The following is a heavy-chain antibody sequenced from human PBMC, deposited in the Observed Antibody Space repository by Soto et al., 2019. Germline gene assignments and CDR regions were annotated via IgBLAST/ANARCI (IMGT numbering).Heavy chain of an antibody. Sequence: GESLKISCKGSGYSFTSYWIGWVRQKPGKGREWMGIIYPGDSDTRYSPSFQGQVTISADKSISTAYLQWSSLKASDTAMYYCARQRISGSYGLSGCQHWGQGTLVTVSS. CDR3: ARQRISGSYGLSGCQH. J-gene: IGHJ1*01. CDR1: GYSFTSYW. CDR2: IYPGDSDT. V-gene: IGHV5-51*01. D-gene: IGHD1-26*01.